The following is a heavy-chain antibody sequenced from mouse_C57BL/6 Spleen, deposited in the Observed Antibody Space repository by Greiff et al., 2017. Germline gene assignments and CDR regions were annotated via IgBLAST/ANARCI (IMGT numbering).Heavy chain of an antibody. V-gene: IGHV1-80*01. J-gene: IGHJ4*01. D-gene: IGHD1-1*01. Sequence: VQLQQSGAELVKPGASVKISCKASGYAFSSYWMHWVKQRPGQGLEWIGQIYPGDGDTNYNGKFKGKATLTADKSSSTAYMQLSSLTSEDSAVYFCARLETTVEARDAMDDWGQGTSVT. CDR1: GYAFSSYW. CDR3: ARLETTVEARDAMDD. CDR2: IYPGDGDT.